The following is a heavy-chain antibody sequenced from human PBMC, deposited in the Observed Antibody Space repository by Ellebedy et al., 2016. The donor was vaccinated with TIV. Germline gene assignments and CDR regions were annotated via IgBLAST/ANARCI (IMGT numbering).Heavy chain of an antibody. CDR3: ARAQINDFWSGYYTHYYSYGMDV. J-gene: IGHJ6*02. D-gene: IGHD3-3*01. CDR1: GGSLSSSPYY. Sequence: SETLSLTCTVSGGSLSSSPYYWGWIRQSPGKGLEWIGTVYYGGNTYYHPSLKSRVTISVDTSNNQFSLELSSVTAADTAVYYCARAQINDFWSGYYTHYYSYGMDVWGQGTTVTVSS. CDR2: VYYGGNT. V-gene: IGHV4-39*01.